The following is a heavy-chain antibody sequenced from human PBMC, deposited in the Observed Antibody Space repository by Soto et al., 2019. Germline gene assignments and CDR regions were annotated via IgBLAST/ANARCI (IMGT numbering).Heavy chain of an antibody. CDR1: GYNFPGYW. CDR3: VRVPIGHSDDSGYSDS. J-gene: IGHJ5*01. CDR2: IAPADSYT. D-gene: IGHD3-22*01. Sequence: PGESLKISCTASGYNFPGYWIGWVRQMPGKGLEWMGRIAPADSYTNYSPSFHGHVTMSVDGSTSTAYLQWGSLKASDTAMYYCVRVPIGHSDDSGYSDSWGQGTQVTVSS. V-gene: IGHV5-10-1*01.